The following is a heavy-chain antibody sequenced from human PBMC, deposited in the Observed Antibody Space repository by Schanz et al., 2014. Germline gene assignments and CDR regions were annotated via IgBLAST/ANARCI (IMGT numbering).Heavy chain of an antibody. Sequence: EVQLMESGGGLVKPGGSLRLSCVASGFAFSSFAMTWVRQAPGRGLEWVSSISSGGGSTYYADSVKGRFTISRDNSKNTLFLQMNSLRAEDTAVYYCAKSQGSSFDSWGQGSLVTVSS. CDR1: GFAFSSFA. CDR2: ISSGGGST. J-gene: IGHJ4*02. D-gene: IGHD6-13*01. CDR3: AKSQGSSFDS. V-gene: IGHV3-23*01.